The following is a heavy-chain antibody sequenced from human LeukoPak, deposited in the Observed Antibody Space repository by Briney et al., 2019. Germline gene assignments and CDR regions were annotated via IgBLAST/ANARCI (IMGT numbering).Heavy chain of an antibody. J-gene: IGHJ3*02. CDR3: ARLDGADAFDI. CDR1: GVSVSSGSHY. V-gene: IGHV4-61*01. CDR2: IFHTGST. D-gene: IGHD3-10*01. Sequence: PSETLSLTCTVSGVSVSSGSHYWSWIRQTPGKGLEWLGHIFHTGSTKYNPSLKSRLSISADTSKDQFSLKVTTVTAADTAVYYCARLDGADAFDIWGQGAVVTVSS.